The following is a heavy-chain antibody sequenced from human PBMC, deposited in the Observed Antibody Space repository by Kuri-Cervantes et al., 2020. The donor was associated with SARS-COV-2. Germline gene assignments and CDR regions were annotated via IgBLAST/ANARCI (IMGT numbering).Heavy chain of an antibody. Sequence: GESLKISCAASGFTFSSYGMHWVRQAPGKGLVWVSRINSDGSSTSYADSVKGRFTISRDNAKNTLYLQMNSLRAEGTAVYYCARWQRGSSWYSVFDYWGQGTLVTVSS. CDR2: INSDGSST. D-gene: IGHD6-13*01. V-gene: IGHV3-74*01. CDR1: GFTFSSYG. J-gene: IGHJ4*02. CDR3: ARWQRGSSWYSVFDY.